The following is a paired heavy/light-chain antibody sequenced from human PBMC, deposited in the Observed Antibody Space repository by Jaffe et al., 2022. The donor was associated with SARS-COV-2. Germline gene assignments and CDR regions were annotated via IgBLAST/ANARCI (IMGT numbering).Heavy chain of an antibody. CDR1: GFSFSSYW. V-gene: IGHV3-74*03. CDR3: TKEGWKYQYFEI. D-gene: IGHD2-2*01. J-gene: IGHJ2*01. Sequence: EVQLVESGGGLVQPGGSLRLSCAASGFSFSSYWMHWVRQVPGKGLEWVSRINSDGSSPTYAESVKGRFTVSRDNAKDTLYLQMNSLGADDTGVYYCTKEGWKYQYFEIWGRGTLVTVSS. CDR2: INSDGSSP.
Light chain of an antibody. Sequence: DIVMTQSPDSLAVSLGERATINCKSSQNIVYSPNNKNYLAWYQQKPRQPPKLLIYWASTRESGVPDRFSGSGSGRDFTLTISGLQAEDVAVYYCQQYYSTPVTFGQGTRLEIK. CDR3: QQYYSTPVT. J-gene: IGKJ5*01. V-gene: IGKV4-1*01. CDR2: WAS. CDR1: QNIVYSPNNKNY.